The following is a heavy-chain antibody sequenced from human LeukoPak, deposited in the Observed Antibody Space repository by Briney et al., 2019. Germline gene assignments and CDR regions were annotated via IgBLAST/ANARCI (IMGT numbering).Heavy chain of an antibody. CDR2: INPNSGGT. CDR1: GYTFTGYY. D-gene: IGHD3-3*01. V-gene: IGHV1-2*02. Sequence: GSVKVSCKASGYTFTGYYMHWVRQAPGQGLEWMGWINPNSGGTNYAQKFQGRATMTRDTSISTAYMELSRLRSDDTAVYYCARGGITIFGVVIGCDYWGQGTLVTVSS. J-gene: IGHJ4*02. CDR3: ARGGITIFGVVIGCDY.